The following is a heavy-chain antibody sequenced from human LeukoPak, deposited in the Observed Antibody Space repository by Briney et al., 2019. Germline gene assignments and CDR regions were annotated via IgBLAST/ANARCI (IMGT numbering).Heavy chain of an antibody. CDR3: ARATNFYYYYGMDV. D-gene: IGHD1-26*01. CDR1: GYTFTSYY. J-gene: IGHJ6*02. CDR2: INPSSGAT. V-gene: IGHV1-46*01. Sequence: ASVKVSCKASGYTFTSYYIHWVRQAPGQGLEWMGIINPSSGATNYAQKFQGRVTMTRDTSTSTVYMELSSQRSEDTAVYYCARATNFYYYYGMDVWGQGTTVTVSS.